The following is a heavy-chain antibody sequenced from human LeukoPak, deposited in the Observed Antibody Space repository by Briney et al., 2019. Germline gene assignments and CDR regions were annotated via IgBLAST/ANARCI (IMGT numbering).Heavy chain of an antibody. CDR1: GFTFSIYW. J-gene: IGHJ4*02. CDR2: INTDGSST. CDR3: ARHLEGGYYYDSSGYQPLGY. Sequence: GGSLRLSCAASGFTFSIYWMHWVRQAPGKGLVWVSRINTDGSSTSYADSVKGRFTISRDNAKNTLYLQMNSLRAEDTAVYYCARHLEGGYYYDSSGYQPLGYWGQGTLVTVSS. D-gene: IGHD3-22*01. V-gene: IGHV3-74*01.